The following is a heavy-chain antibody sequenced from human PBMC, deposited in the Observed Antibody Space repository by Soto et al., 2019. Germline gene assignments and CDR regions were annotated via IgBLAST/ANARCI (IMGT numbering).Heavy chain of an antibody. J-gene: IGHJ3*02. CDR2: MNPNSGNT. Sequence: ASVKVSFKASGYTFTSYDINWVRQATGQGLEWMGWMNPNSGNTGYAQKFQGRVTMTRNTSISTAYMELSSLRSEDTAVYYCATPSGYDSGAFDIWGQGTMVTVSS. CDR1: GYTFTSYD. V-gene: IGHV1-8*01. D-gene: IGHD5-12*01. CDR3: ATPSGYDSGAFDI.